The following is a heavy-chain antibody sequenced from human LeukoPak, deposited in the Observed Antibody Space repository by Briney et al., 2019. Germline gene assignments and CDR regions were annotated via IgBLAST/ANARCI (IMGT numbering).Heavy chain of an antibody. CDR3: ARDLGEMVDTGMDV. Sequence: PGGSLRLSCAASGFTVSSNYMSWVRQAPGKGLEWVSVIYSGGSTYYADSVKGRFTISRDNSKNTLYLQMNSLRAEDTAVYYCARDLGEMVDTGMDVWGQGTTVTVSS. V-gene: IGHV3-66*01. J-gene: IGHJ6*02. CDR1: GFTVSSNY. D-gene: IGHD3-16*01. CDR2: IYSGGST.